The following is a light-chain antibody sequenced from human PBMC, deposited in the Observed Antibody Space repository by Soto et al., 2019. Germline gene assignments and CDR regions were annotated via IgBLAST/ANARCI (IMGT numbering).Light chain of an antibody. Sequence: EIVFTQSPGTLSLSPGERATLSCRASLSISTHLAWYHQKPGQAPRLLIYGASTRATGIPARFSGSGSGTEFTLTISSLQPDDFATYYRQQYNSYPRTFGQGTKVDIK. CDR2: GAS. CDR3: QQYNSYPRT. CDR1: LSISTH. V-gene: IGKV3D-15*01. J-gene: IGKJ1*01.